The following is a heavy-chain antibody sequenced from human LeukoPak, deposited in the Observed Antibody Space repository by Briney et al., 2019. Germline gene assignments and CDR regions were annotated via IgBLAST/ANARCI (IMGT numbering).Heavy chain of an antibody. CDR3: ARDLEGASDY. J-gene: IGHJ4*02. V-gene: IGHV3-30-3*01. CDR2: ISYDGSNK. D-gene: IGHD1-26*01. Sequence: TGGSLRLSCAASGLTFSSYAMHWVRQAPGKGLGWVAVISYDGSNKYYADSVKGRFTISRDNSKNTLYLQMNSLRAEDTAVYYCARDLEGASDYWGQGTLVTVSS. CDR1: GLTFSSYA.